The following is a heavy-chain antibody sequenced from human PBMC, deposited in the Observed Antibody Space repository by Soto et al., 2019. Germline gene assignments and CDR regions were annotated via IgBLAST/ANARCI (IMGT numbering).Heavy chain of an antibody. D-gene: IGHD2-15*01. Sequence: QVQLVQSGAEVKKPGASVKVACKASGYTFTSYGISLVRQAPGQGLEWMGWISAYNGNTNYAQKLQGRVTMTTDTSTSTAYMELRSLRSDDTAVYYCARLAGTVVAATPWFDPWGQGTLVTVSS. CDR2: ISAYNGNT. CDR3: ARLAGTVVAATPWFDP. CDR1: GYTFTSYG. V-gene: IGHV1-18*01. J-gene: IGHJ5*02.